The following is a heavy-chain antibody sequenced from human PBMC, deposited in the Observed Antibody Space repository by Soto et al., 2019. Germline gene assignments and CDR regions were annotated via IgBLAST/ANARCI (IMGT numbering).Heavy chain of an antibody. Sequence: QITLKESGPTLVKPTQTLTLTCTFSGFSLSTTGVGVGWIRQPPGKALEWLAVIFGDDAKRYSPSLKTRLTITKDTSKHQVVLTMTNMDPVDTATYYCADSVTWLYYFDYWGQGALVTVSS. D-gene: IGHD6-19*01. CDR2: IFGDDAK. CDR3: ADSVTWLYYFDY. J-gene: IGHJ4*02. CDR1: GFSLSTTGVG. V-gene: IGHV2-5*02.